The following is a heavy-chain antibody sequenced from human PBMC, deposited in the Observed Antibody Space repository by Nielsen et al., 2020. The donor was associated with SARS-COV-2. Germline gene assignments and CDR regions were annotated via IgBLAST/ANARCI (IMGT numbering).Heavy chain of an antibody. CDR2: IKLDGSEK. D-gene: IGHD4/OR15-4a*01. CDR3: ARVGSYGDPEYLDY. CDR1: GFNFRGYW. V-gene: IGHV3-7*01. Sequence: GESLKISCVVSGFNFRGYWMTWVRQAPGKGLEWVGNIKLDGSEKYYVDSVKGRFTISRDNARNTLYLQMNRLRVEDTAVYYCARVGSYGDPEYLDYWGQGALVTVSS. J-gene: IGHJ4*02.